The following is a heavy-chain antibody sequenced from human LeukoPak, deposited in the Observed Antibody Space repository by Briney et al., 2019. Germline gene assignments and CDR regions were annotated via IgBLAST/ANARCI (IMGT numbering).Heavy chain of an antibody. V-gene: IGHV1-46*01. CDR2: INPSGGST. CDR3: ASRLLIHLWAKDF. CDR1: GYTFTSYY. D-gene: IGHD5-18*01. Sequence: GASVKVPCKASGYTFTSYYMHWVRQAPGQGLEWMGIINPSGGSTTYAQKFQGRVTMTEDTSTDTAYMELSSLRSEDTAVYFCASRLLIHLWAKDFWGQGTLVTVSS. J-gene: IGHJ4*02.